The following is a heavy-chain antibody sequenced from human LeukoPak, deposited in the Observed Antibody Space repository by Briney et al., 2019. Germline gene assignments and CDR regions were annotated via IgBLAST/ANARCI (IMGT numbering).Heavy chain of an antibody. V-gene: IGHV3-33*06. CDR2: IWYDGSKA. D-gene: IGHD6-19*01. J-gene: IGHJ4*02. Sequence: GGSLRLSCVASGISFSTYGMHWVRQAPGKRLEWVAVIWYDGSKAYYADSVKGRFTISRDNSKNTLYLQMNSLRAEDTAVYYCANFGSNGWYYFDYWGQGTLVTVSS. CDR3: ANFGSNGWYYFDY. CDR1: GISFSTYG.